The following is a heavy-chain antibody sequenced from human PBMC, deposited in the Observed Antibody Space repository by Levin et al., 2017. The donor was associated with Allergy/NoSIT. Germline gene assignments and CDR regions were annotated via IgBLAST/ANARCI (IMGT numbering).Heavy chain of an antibody. Sequence: KVSCKGSGYSFTSYWIGWVRQLPGKGLEWMGIIYPGDSDTRYSPSFQGQVTISADKSISTAYLQWSSLEASDTAMYYCARVLWFGGPSFDYWGQGTLVTVSS. CDR1: GYSFTSYW. V-gene: IGHV5-51*01. J-gene: IGHJ4*02. D-gene: IGHD3-10*01. CDR2: IYPGDSDT. CDR3: ARVLWFGGPSFDY.